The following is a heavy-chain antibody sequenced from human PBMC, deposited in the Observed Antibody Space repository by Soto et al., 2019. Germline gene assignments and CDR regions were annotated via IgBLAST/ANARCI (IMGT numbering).Heavy chain of an antibody. D-gene: IGHD6-13*01. Sequence: GGSLRLSCAASGFTFSNYAMHWVRQAPGKGLEWVAVISYDGGNKYYADSVKGRLTISRDNSKNTLYLQMNSLRAEDTAVYYCARNTWPQPRDYYYGMDVWGQGTTVTVSS. CDR3: ARNTWPQPRDYYYGMDV. CDR2: ISYDGGNK. CDR1: GFTFSNYA. V-gene: IGHV3-30-3*01. J-gene: IGHJ6*02.